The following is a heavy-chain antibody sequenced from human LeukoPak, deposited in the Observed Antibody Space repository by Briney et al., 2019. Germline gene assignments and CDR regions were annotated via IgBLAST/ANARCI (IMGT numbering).Heavy chain of an antibody. J-gene: IGHJ4*02. V-gene: IGHV3-15*01. D-gene: IGHD6-19*01. Sequence: GVSLRLSCAASGFTFSSAWMSWVRQAPGKGLEWVGRIKSKTDGGTTDYAAPVKGRFTISRDDSKNTLYLQMNSLKTEDTAVYYCTTTNAAGSGWYGRDYFDYWGQGTLVTVSS. CDR2: IKSKTDGGTT. CDR1: GFTFSSAW. CDR3: TTTNAAGSGWYGRDYFDY.